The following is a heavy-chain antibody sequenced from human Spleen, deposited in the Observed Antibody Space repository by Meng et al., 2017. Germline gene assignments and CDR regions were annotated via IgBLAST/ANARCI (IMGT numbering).Heavy chain of an antibody. CDR3: AREAGWLHLLDY. CDR1: GFPFSSYA. V-gene: IGHV3-30*04. D-gene: IGHD5-24*01. CDR2: ISYDGSNK. Sequence: GESLKISCAASGFPFSSYAMHWVRQAPGKGLEWVAVISYDGSNKYYADSVKGRFTISRDNAKNSLYLQVNSLRAEDTAVYYCAREAGWLHLLDYWGQGALVTVSS. J-gene: IGHJ4*02.